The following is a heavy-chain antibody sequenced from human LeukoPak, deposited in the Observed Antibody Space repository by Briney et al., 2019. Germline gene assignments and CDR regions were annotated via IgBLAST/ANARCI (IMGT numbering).Heavy chain of an antibody. CDR2: IYYSGST. CDR1: GGSISSYY. D-gene: IGHD3-3*01. V-gene: IGHV4-59*01. Sequence: PSETLSLTCTVSGGSISSYYWSWIRQPPGKGLEWIGYIYYSGSTNYNPSLKSRVTISVDTSKNQFSLKLSSVTAADTAVYYCARGFLEWLYYDYWGQGTLVTVSS. J-gene: IGHJ4*02. CDR3: ARGFLEWLYYDY.